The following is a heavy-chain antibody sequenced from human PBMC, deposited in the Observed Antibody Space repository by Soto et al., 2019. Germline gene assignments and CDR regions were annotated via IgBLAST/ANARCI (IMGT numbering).Heavy chain of an antibody. CDR3: ARVVPGAEAWFGP. Sequence: GSGKGYLKTSGYPFSNYGITRVRQAPGQPLEWLGWISLYSDGTNYAQKFHGRVSMTTDTSTTTAYMELRSLRSDDTAVYYCARVVPGAEAWFGPWGQGTMVTVSS. J-gene: IGHJ5*02. D-gene: IGHD2-2*01. CDR1: GYPFSNYG. CDR2: ISLYSDGT. V-gene: IGHV1-18*01.